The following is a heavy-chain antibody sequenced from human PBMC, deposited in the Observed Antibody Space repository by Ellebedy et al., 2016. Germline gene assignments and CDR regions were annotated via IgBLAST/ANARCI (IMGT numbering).Heavy chain of an antibody. J-gene: IGHJ5*02. CDR2: INPNSGGT. D-gene: IGHD6-19*01. V-gene: IGHV1-2*02. CDR1: RYTFTGYY. Sequence: ASVKVSXKASRYTFTGYYMHWVRQAPGQGLEWMGWINPNSGGTNYAQKFQGRVTMTRDTSISTAYMELSRLRSDDTAVYYCARGRFRIAVAGTDENWFDPWGQGTLVTVSS. CDR3: ARGRFRIAVAGTDENWFDP.